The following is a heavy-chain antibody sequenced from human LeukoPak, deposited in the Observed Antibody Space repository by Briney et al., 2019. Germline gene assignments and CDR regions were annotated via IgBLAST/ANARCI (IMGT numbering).Heavy chain of an antibody. D-gene: IGHD1-1*01. V-gene: IGHV3-74*01. J-gene: IGHJ4*02. Sequence: GGSLRLSCAASGFTFSSYWRHWVRQAPGKGLVWVSRIKSDGRSTSYADSVKGRFTISRDNAKNTLYLQMNSLRAEDTAVYYCARERKYDSNFHYWGQGILVSVSS. CDR1: GFTFSSYW. CDR3: ARERKYDSNFHY. CDR2: IKSDGRST.